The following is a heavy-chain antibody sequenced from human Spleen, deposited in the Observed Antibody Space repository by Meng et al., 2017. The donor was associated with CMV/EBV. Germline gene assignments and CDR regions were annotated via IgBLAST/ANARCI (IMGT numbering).Heavy chain of an antibody. D-gene: IGHD5/OR15-5a*01. CDR3: ARGGSTDAFDI. CDR2: ISSTATYI. V-gene: IGHV3-21*04. CDR1: GFTFSSYS. Sequence: GGSLRLSCAASGFTFSSYSMNWVRQAPGKGLEWVSYISSTATYIHYADSVKGRFTFSRDNSENTLYLQMTSLRADDTAVYFCARGGSTDAFDIWGQGTMVTVSS. J-gene: IGHJ3*02.